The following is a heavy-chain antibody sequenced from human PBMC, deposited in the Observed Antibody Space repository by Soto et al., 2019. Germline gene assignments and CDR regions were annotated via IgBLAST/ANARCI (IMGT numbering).Heavy chain of an antibody. CDR3: ARDFSGPMDY. J-gene: IGHJ4*02. CDR1: GYTFTNYD. V-gene: IGHV1-46*01. Sequence: ASVKVSCKASGYTFTNYDIHWVRQAPGQGLEWMGIIYPSGGSTRNAQKFQGRVTMTRDTSTSTVYMELSSLRSEDTAVYYCARDFSGPMDYWGRGTLVTVSS. D-gene: IGHD3-10*01. CDR2: IYPSGGST.